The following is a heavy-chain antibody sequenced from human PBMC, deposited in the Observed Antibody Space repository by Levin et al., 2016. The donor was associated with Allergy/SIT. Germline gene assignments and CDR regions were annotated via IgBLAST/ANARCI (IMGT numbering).Heavy chain of an antibody. J-gene: IGHJ1*01. Sequence: RQAPGKALEWLALIYWNDDKRYSPSLKSRLTITKDTSKNQVVLTMTNMDPVDTATYYCAHYYDSSGYPVAYFQHWGQGTLGTVSS. CDR3: AHYYDSSGYPVAYFQH. D-gene: IGHD3-22*01. V-gene: IGHV2-5*01. CDR2: IYWNDDK.